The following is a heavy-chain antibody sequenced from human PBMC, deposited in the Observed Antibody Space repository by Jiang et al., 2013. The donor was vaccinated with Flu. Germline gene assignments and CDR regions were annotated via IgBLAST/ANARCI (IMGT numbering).Heavy chain of an antibody. CDR2: IKSKTDGGTT. CDR3: TALVGATQDFDY. CDR1: GFTFSNAW. D-gene: IGHD1-26*01. J-gene: IGHJ4*02. Sequence: EVQLLESGGGLVKPGGSLRLSCAASGFTFSNAWMSWVRQAPGKGLEWVGRIKSKTDGGTTDYAAPVKGRFTISRDDSKNTLYLQMNSLKTEDTAVYYCTALVGATQDFDYWGQGTLVTVSS. V-gene: IGHV3-15*01.